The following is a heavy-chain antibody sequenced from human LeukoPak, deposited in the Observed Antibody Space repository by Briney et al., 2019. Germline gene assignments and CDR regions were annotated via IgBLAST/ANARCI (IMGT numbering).Heavy chain of an antibody. CDR3: AREGGDVRTTYYYGMDV. J-gene: IGHJ6*04. CDR1: GGTFSSYA. V-gene: IGHV1-69*06. CDR2: IIPIFGTA. D-gene: IGHD4-11*01. Sequence: SVKVSCKASGGTFSSYAISWVRQAPGQGLEWMGGIIPIFGTANYAQKFQGRVTTTADKSTSTAYMELSSLRSEDTAVYYCAREGGDVRTTYYYGMDVWGKGTTVTVSS.